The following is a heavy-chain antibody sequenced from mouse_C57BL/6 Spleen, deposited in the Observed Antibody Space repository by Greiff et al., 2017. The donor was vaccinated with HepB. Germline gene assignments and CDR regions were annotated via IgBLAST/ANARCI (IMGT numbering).Heavy chain of an antibody. CDR2: INPNYGTT. Sequence: VQLQQSGPELVKPGAPVKISCKASGYSFTDYNMNWVKQSNGKSLEWIGVINPNYGTTNYNQKFKGKATLTVDQSSSTAYMQLNSLTSEDSAVYYCARGGDSTTVVAKAMDYWGQGTSVTVSS. D-gene: IGHD1-1*01. V-gene: IGHV1-39*01. CDR3: ARGGDSTTVVAKAMDY. J-gene: IGHJ4*01. CDR1: GYSFTDYN.